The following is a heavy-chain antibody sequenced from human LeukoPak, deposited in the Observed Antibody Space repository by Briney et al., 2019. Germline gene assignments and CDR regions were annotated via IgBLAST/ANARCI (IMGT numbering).Heavy chain of an antibody. CDR2: MNPNSGNT. CDR1: GYTFTSYD. Sequence: ASVKVSCKASGYTFTSYDINWVRQATGQGLEWMGWMNPNSGNTGYAQKFQGRVTMTRNTSISTAYMELSSLRSEDTAVYYCARGRGSYSSSWYSWYFDLWGRGTLVTVSS. J-gene: IGHJ2*01. V-gene: IGHV1-8*01. CDR3: ARGRGSYSSSWYSWYFDL. D-gene: IGHD6-13*01.